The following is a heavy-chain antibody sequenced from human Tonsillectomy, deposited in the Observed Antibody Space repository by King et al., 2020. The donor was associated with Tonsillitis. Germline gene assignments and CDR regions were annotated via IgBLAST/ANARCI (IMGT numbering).Heavy chain of an antibody. Sequence: QLVQSGAEVKKPGASVKVSCKASCYTFTSYDINWGRQATGQGLEWMGWMNPNRGNTGSAQKFQGRVTMTRNTSISTAYMELSSLRSEDTAVYYCARVSNLRITGTPWWGQGTLVTVSS. CDR3: ARVSNLRITGTPW. D-gene: IGHD1-20*01. CDR2: MNPNRGNT. V-gene: IGHV1-8*01. J-gene: IGHJ4*02. CDR1: CYTFTSYD.